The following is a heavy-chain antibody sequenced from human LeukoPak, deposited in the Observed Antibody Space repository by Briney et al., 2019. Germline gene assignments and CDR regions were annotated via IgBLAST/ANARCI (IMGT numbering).Heavy chain of an antibody. CDR1: GYPFNNYD. D-gene: IGHD3-16*01. Sequence: GASVKVSCKASGYPFNNYDINWVRQATGQGLEWMGWMNPHSGKTGYAQNFQGRVTMTRDTSISTAYMELSSLRSEDTAVYYCARVSPHRKMSYGNQNWFDTWGQGTLVTVSS. CDR3: ARVSPHRKMSYGNQNWFDT. CDR2: MNPHSGKT. J-gene: IGHJ5*02. V-gene: IGHV1-8*01.